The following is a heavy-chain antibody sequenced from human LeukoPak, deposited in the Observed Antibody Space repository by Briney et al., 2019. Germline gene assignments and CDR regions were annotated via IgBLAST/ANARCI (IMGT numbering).Heavy chain of an antibody. J-gene: IGHJ3*02. D-gene: IGHD3-22*01. CDR3: ARDRTGYYYDSSGYYFDAFDI. CDR2: INPSGGST. CDR1: GCTFTTYY. V-gene: IGHV1-46*03. Sequence: ASVKVSCKASGCTFTTYYMHWVRQAPGQGLEWMGIINPSGGSTSYAQKFQGRVTMTRDTSTSTVYMELSSLRSEDTAVYYCARDRTGYYYDSSGYYFDAFDIWGQGTMVTVSS.